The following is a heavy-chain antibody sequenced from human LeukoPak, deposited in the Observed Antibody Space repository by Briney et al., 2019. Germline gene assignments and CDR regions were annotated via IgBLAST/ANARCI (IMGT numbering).Heavy chain of an antibody. J-gene: IGHJ6*02. Sequence: ASVKVSCKVSGYTLTELSMHWVRQAPGKGLEWMGGFDPEDGETIYAQKFQGRVTMTEDTSTDTAYMELSSLRSEDTAVYYCATRDLGYCSSTSCKGSFVYGMDVWGQGTTVTVSS. CDR3: ATRDLGYCSSTSCKGSFVYGMDV. CDR1: GYTLTELS. V-gene: IGHV1-24*01. D-gene: IGHD2-2*01. CDR2: FDPEDGET.